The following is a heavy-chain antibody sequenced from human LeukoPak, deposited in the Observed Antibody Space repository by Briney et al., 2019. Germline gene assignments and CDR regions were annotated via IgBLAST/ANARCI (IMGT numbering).Heavy chain of an antibody. Sequence: ASVKVSCKASGYTFTGYYMHWVRQAPGQGLEWMGWINPNSGGTNYAQKFQGRVTMTRDTSISTAYMELSRLRSDDTAVCYCARDLYGYYDSSGYYQRQYYYYYGMDVWGQGTTVTVSS. J-gene: IGHJ6*02. CDR1: GYTFTGYY. CDR2: INPNSGGT. D-gene: IGHD3-22*01. V-gene: IGHV1-2*02. CDR3: ARDLYGYYDSSGYYQRQYYYYYGMDV.